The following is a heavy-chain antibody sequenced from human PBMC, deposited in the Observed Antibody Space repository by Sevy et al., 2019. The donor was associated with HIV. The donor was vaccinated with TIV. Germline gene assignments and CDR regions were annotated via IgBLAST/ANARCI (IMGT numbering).Heavy chain of an antibody. CDR2: ITYSGVNT. J-gene: IGHJ4*02. Sequence: GRSLRLSCAASGFTFSTYAMTWVRQAPGKGLEWVSVITYSGVNTYYADSVKGRFTISRDNSKNTLHLQMNSLRAEDTAVYYCAKDRVSGTYYTGDFDYWGQGTLVTVSS. CDR1: GFTFSTYA. D-gene: IGHD3-10*01. CDR3: AKDRVSGTYYTGDFDY. V-gene: IGHV3-23*01.